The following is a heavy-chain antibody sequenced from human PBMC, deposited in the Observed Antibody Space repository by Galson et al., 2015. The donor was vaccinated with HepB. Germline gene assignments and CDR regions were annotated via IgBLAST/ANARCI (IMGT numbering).Heavy chain of an antibody. CDR1: GFTFSSYW. J-gene: IGHJ4*02. V-gene: IGHV3-7*01. CDR2: IRQDGSEK. CDR3: ARGYAGMDDY. D-gene: IGHD5-18*01. Sequence: SLRLSCEASGFTFSSYWMSWVRQAPGKGLEWAANIRQDGSEKYYVDSVKGRFTISRDNAKNSLYLLMSSLRAEDTAVYYCARGYAGMDDYWGQGTLVTVSS.